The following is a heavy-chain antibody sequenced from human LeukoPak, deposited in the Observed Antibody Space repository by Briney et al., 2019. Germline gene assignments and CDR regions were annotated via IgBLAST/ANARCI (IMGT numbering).Heavy chain of an antibody. D-gene: IGHD1-26*01. V-gene: IGHV4-39*01. Sequence: SETLSLTCAVSGVSITTTNFDWAWIRQPPVQGLEWIATISSSGKSYYNPYLMSRVTVSVDTSKKQFSLDVTSMTATDTGLFYCARFKGGTGFDYWGRGILVIVS. J-gene: IGHJ4*02. CDR3: ARFKGGTGFDY. CDR2: ISSSGKS. CDR1: GVSITTTNFD.